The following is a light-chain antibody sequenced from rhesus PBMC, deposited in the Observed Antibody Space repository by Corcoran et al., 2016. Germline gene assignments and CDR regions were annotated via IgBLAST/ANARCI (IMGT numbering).Light chain of an antibody. J-gene: IGKJ2*01. Sequence: DIVMTQTPLSLPVTPGEPASISCRSSQSLLHSGAKTFLYWSLQKPGQSPQLLIREVSNRASGVPDRFSGSGSGTDFTLKISRVEAVDVGIYYCMQGIQLPYSFGQGTTVEIK. V-gene: IGKV2-104*02. CDR1: QSLLHSGAKTF. CDR2: EVS. CDR3: MQGIQLPYS.